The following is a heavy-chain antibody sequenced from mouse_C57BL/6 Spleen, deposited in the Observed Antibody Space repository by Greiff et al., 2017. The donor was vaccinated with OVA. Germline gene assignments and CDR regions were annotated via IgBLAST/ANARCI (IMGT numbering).Heavy chain of an antibody. D-gene: IGHD1-1*01. CDR3: ARGDYYGSSYLYYYAMDY. Sequence: QVQLQQPGTELVKPGASVKLSCKASGYTFTSYWMHWVKQRPGQGLEWIGNINPSNGGTNYNEKFKSKATLTVDKSSSTAYMQLSSLTSEDSAVYYCARGDYYGSSYLYYYAMDYWGQGTSVTVSS. CDR2: INPSNGGT. J-gene: IGHJ4*01. CDR1: GYTFTSYW. V-gene: IGHV1-53*01.